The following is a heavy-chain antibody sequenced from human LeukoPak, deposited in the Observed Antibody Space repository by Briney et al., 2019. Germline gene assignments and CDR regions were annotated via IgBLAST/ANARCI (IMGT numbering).Heavy chain of an antibody. D-gene: IGHD6-13*01. Sequence: GGSLRLSCAASGFTFSSYPLHWVRQAPGKGLEWVTLISYDGSKIYYADSVKGRFTISRDNSKNTLYPQMNSLRAEDTAVYYCARDGQQLDYWGQGTLVTVSS. CDR1: GFTFSSYP. J-gene: IGHJ4*02. V-gene: IGHV3-30-3*01. CDR3: ARDGQQLDY. CDR2: ISYDGSKI.